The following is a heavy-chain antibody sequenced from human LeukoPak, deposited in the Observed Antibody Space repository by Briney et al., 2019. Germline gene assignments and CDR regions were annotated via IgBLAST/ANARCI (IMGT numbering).Heavy chain of an antibody. Sequence: PSETLSLTCTVSGGSISSYYWSCIRQPQGKGLGWIGYIYYSGSNNYNPSLKSRVTISVDTSKNQFSLKLSSVTAADTAGYYCARAGGYCSSTSCSHYFDYWGQGTLVTVSS. D-gene: IGHD2-2*01. CDR3: ARAGGYCSSTSCSHYFDY. V-gene: IGHV4-59*01. J-gene: IGHJ4*02. CDR2: IYYSGSN. CDR1: GGSISSYY.